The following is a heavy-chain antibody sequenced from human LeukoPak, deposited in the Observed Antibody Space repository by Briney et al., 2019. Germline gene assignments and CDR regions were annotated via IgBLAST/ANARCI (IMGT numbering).Heavy chain of an antibody. V-gene: IGHV3-15*01. CDR3: TTSGTPFEY. Sequence: PGGSLRLSCAASGFTFNKSWMSWIRLAPGKGLEWVGRIKNKGDSGTTDYAAPVKGRFTVSRDDSKSTLYLQMNSVKTEDTAVYYCTTSGTPFEYWGQGTLVTVSS. J-gene: IGHJ4*02. CDR2: IKNKGDSGTT. D-gene: IGHD3-10*01. CDR1: GFTFNKSW.